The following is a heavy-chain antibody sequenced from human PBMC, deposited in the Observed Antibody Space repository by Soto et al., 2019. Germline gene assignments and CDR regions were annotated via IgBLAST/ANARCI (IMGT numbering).Heavy chain of an antibody. CDR1: GFTFSSYA. CDR2: ISGSSGST. CDR3: ASGWRVDAFDI. D-gene: IGHD3-3*01. V-gene: IGHV3-23*01. J-gene: IGHJ3*02. Sequence: GGSLRLSCAASGFTFSSYAMSWVRQAPGKGLEWVSAISGSSGSTYYADSVRGRFTNSRHNSKNTLYLQMNSLRAEDTAVYYCASGWRVDAFDIWGQGTMVTVSS.